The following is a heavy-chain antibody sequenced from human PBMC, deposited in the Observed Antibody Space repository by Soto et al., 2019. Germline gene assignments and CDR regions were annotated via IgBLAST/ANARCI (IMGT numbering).Heavy chain of an antibody. D-gene: IGHD2-21*01. J-gene: IGHJ6*02. V-gene: IGHV4-34*01. CDR2: INHSGTI. CDR1: GGSFSGFY. Sequence: PSETLSLTCAVSGGSFSGFYWTWIRQPPGEGLEWIGEINHSGTINFNPSLRSRLTISLDSSKKHFSLKLTSLSAADAAVYYCASADRTLVNSYGLYVCGQGATVTVCS. CDR3: ASADRTLVNSYGLYV.